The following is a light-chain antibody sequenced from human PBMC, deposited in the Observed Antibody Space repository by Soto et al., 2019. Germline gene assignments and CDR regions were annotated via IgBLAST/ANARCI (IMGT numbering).Light chain of an antibody. CDR3: QLYGSSPPRYT. J-gene: IGKJ2*01. CDR1: QSVSRSY. CDR2: AAS. V-gene: IGKV3-20*01. Sequence: ESVLTQSPGTLSLSPGERATLSCRASQSVSRSYLAWYRQKPGQAPSLLIYAASTRATGIPDRFSGSGSGTDFTLTIIRLEPEDFAVYFCQLYGSSPPRYTFGQGTKMEIK.